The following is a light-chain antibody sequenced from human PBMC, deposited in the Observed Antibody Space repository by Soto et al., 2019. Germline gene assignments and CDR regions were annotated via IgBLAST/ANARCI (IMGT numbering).Light chain of an antibody. CDR3: QQYYTWPVT. V-gene: IGKV3-20*01. Sequence: EIVLTQSPGTLSLSPGERATLSCRASQSVSNRYLAWYQQKPGQAPRLLISYASRGATGIPSRFSGSGSGTDFTLTINSLQSEDFAVYYCQQYYTWPVTFGGGTKVDIK. J-gene: IGKJ4*01. CDR2: YAS. CDR1: QSVSNRY.